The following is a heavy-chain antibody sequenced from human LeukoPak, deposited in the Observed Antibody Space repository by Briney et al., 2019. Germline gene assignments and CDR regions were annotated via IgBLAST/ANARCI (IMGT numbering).Heavy chain of an antibody. J-gene: IGHJ4*02. CDR3: ARHYGGWYRPRLYYFDY. CDR1: GGSFSGYY. V-gene: IGHV4-34*01. Sequence: SETLSLTCAVYGGSFSGYYWSWIRQPPGKGLEWIGEINHSGSTNYNPSLKSRVTISVDTSKNQFSLKLSSVTAADTAVYYCARHYGGWYRPRLYYFDYWGQGTLVTVSS. CDR2: INHSGST. D-gene: IGHD6-19*01.